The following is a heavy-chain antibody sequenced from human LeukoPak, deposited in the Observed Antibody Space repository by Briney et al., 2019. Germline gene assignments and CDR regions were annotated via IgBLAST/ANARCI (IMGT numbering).Heavy chain of an antibody. V-gene: IGHV4-39*01. CDR3: ARHRDGVLSEPYGIDV. J-gene: IGHJ6*02. CDR2: IYYSGST. CDR1: GGSISSSSYY. D-gene: IGHD3-3*01. Sequence: PSETLSLTCTVSGGSISSSSYYWGWIRQPPGKGLEWIGSIYYSGSTYYNPSLKGRVTISVDTSKNQFSLKLSSVTAADTAVYYCARHRDGVLSEPYGIDVWGQGTTVTVSS.